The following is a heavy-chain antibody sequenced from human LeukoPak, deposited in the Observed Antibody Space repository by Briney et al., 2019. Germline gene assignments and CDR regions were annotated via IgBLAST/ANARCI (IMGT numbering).Heavy chain of an antibody. J-gene: IGHJ4*02. V-gene: IGHV1-69*06. CDR1: GYTFIDYY. CDR2: IIPIFGTA. CDR3: ARDTRRSYDSSGYSAV. Sequence: SVKVSCKASGYTFIDYYMHWVRQAPGQGLEWMGGIIPIFGTANYAQKFQGRVTITADKPTSTAYMELSSLRSEDTAVYYCARDTRRSYDSSGYSAVWGQGTLVTVSS. D-gene: IGHD3-22*01.